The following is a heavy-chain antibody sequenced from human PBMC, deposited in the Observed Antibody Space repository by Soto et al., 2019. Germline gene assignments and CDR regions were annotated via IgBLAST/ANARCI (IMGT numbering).Heavy chain of an antibody. CDR2: IYYSGST. V-gene: IGHV4-61*01. CDR1: GASSSSGIYY. D-gene: IGHD6-6*01. J-gene: IGHJ4*02. Sequence: SETLSLTYTFSGASSSSGIYYLRWVRQPPGKGLEGIGYIYYSGSTNYNPSLKSRVTISVDTSKTQFSLKLSSVTAADTAVYYCARDHPSIAARYFDYWGQGTLVTVSS. CDR3: ARDHPSIAARYFDY.